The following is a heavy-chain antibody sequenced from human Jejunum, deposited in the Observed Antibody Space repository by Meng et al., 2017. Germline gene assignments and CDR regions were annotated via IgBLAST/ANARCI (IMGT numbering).Heavy chain of an antibody. CDR1: GGSFSGYY. Sequence: QVQLQQWGAGLLKPSETSSLTCAVYGGSFSGYYCTWIRQPPGKGLEWIGVFNHSGSTNYNPSLKSRVTMSIDTSKIQFSLKLSSVTAADAAVYYCARYGGSGSYWHFDPWGRGTLVTVSS. CDR3: ARYGGSGSYWHFDP. CDR2: FNHSGST. V-gene: IGHV4-34*01. D-gene: IGHD3-10*01. J-gene: IGHJ2*01.